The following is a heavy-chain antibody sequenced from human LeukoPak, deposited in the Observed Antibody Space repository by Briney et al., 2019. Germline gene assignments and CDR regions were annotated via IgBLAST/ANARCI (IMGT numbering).Heavy chain of an antibody. CDR3: ASGRHDFLH. CDR2: INLDGTEE. J-gene: IGHJ4*02. V-gene: IGHV3-7*01. Sequence: QPGGSLRLSCGASGFPFSDSWMTWVRQAPGKGLEWVANINLDGTEEHYVDSSLKGRFTISRDNAKNSLYLQMTSLRVEDTAACYCASGRHDFLHWGQGTLVTVSS. CDR1: GFPFSDSW. D-gene: IGHD3/OR15-3a*01.